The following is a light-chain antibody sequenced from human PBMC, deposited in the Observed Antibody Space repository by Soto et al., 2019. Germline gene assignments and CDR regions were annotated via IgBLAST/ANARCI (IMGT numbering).Light chain of an antibody. J-gene: IGKJ2*01. CDR1: QSLLHGSNNY. V-gene: IGKV2-28*01. CDR3: MQALETPFT. Sequence: EIVMTQSPLSLPVTPGESASISCRSSQSLLHGSNNYSDWYLQNPGQSPQLLIHLKSNRASGVPDRFSASGIGTDLTLESNTVEAEDVGIYYCMQALETPFTFGQGTKLEIK. CDR2: LKS.